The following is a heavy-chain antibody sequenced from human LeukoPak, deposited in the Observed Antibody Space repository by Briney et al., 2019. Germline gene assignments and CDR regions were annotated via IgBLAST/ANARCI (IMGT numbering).Heavy chain of an antibody. CDR2: INHSGST. J-gene: IGHJ6*03. Sequence: PSETLSLTCAVYGGSFSGYYWSWIRQPPGKGLEWIGEINHSGSTNYNPSLKSRVTISVDTSKNQFSLKLSSVTAADTAVYYCARRYAREGSGYATRSYYYYYMDVWGKGTTVTISS. CDR1: GGSFSGYY. D-gene: IGHD3-3*01. CDR3: ARRYAREGSGYATRSYYYYYMDV. V-gene: IGHV4-34*01.